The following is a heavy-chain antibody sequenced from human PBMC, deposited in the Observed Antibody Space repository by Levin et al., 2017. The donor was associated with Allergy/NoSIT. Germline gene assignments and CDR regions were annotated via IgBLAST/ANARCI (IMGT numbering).Heavy chain of an antibody. V-gene: IGHV3-7*01. CDR3: ARDYGDYFDY. J-gene: IGHJ4*02. Sequence: QAGESLKISCAASGFTFSSYWMSWVRQAPGKGLGWVANIKQDGSEKYYVDSVKGRFTISRDNAKNSLYLQMNSLRAEDTAVYYCARDYGDYFDYWGQGTLVTVSS. D-gene: IGHD4-17*01. CDR1: GFTFSSYW. CDR2: IKQDGSEK.